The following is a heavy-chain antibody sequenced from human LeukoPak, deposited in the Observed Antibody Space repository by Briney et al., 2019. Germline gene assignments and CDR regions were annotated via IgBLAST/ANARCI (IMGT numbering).Heavy chain of an antibody. J-gene: IGHJ4*02. CDR2: VSSKSGYI. CDR3: ARVRTAYYPDY. CDR1: GFTFDTYT. Sequence: PGGSLRLSCVASGFTFDTYTMNWVRQAPGKGLEWVSSVSSKSGYIHYADSVKGRFIISRDNAKNSLSLQMNSLRAEDTAVYYCARVRTAYYPDYWGQGTLVIV. D-gene: IGHD3/OR15-3a*01. V-gene: IGHV3-21*01.